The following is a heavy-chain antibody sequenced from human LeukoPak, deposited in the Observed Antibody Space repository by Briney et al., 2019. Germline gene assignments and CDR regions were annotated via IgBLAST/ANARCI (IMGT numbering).Heavy chain of an antibody. V-gene: IGHV3-7*01. CDR3: VRIYGGSYYDY. D-gene: IGHD3-16*01. CDR1: EFTFSNYW. Sequence: PGGSLRLSCAGYEFTFSNYWMSWVRQAPGKGLEWVANIKQDGSEKYYIDSVKGRFTISRDNAKNSLYLQMNSLRAEDTAVYYCVRIYGGSYYDYWGQGTLVTVSS. J-gene: IGHJ4*02. CDR2: IKQDGSEK.